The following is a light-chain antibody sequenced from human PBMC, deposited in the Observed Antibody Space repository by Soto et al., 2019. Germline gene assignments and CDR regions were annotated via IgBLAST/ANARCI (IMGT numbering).Light chain of an antibody. Sequence: QNVVTQEPSFSVSPGRTVTLTCGLSSGSVSTSYYPSWYQQTPGQAPRTLIYSTNTRSSGVPDSFSGSILGNKAALTITGAQADDEADYYCVLYLGSGIWVFGGGTQLTVL. J-gene: IGLJ3*02. CDR1: SGSVSTSYY. CDR3: VLYLGSGIWV. V-gene: IGLV8-61*01. CDR2: STN.